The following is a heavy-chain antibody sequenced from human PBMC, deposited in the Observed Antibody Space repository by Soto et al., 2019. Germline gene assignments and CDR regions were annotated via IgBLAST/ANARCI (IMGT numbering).Heavy chain of an antibody. Sequence: KASETLSLTXAVSGVSISSGNWWTWVRQSPQRGLEYIGEIFHDGTANYYPSFERRVAISVDTSKNQFSLKLTSVTAADTAIYFRARLVYDTRLNYMYFDFWGQGTLVTVSS. CDR2: IFHDGTA. J-gene: IGHJ4*02. V-gene: IGHV4-4*02. CDR1: GVSISSGNW. CDR3: ARLVYDTRLNYMYFDF. D-gene: IGHD3-10*01.